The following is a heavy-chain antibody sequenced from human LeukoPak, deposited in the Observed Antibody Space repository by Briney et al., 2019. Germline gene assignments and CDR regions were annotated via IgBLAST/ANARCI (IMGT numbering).Heavy chain of an antibody. CDR1: GFPFSIYG. D-gene: IGHD5-12*01. Sequence: GGSLRLFCAASGFPFSIYGMHWVRQAPGKGLEWVAFIRYDGSNIYYAYTVKGQFTISRDNAKNTLYLQMNSMRAEDTAVYYCARGPVDSLNWFDPWGQGTLVTVSS. V-gene: IGHV3-30*02. J-gene: IGHJ5*02. CDR3: ARGPVDSLNWFDP. CDR2: IRYDGSNI.